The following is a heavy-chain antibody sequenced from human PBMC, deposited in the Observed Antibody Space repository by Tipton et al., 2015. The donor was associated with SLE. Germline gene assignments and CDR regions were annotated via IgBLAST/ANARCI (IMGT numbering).Heavy chain of an antibody. Sequence: TLSLTCTVSGGSISSHYWSWIRQPPGKGLEWIGYIYYSGSTNYNPSLKSRVTISVDTSKNQFSLKLSSVTAADTAVYYCAGGDDYGYYWGQGTLVTVSS. CDR1: GGSISSHY. D-gene: IGHD4-17*01. V-gene: IGHV4-59*08. CDR3: AGGDDYGYY. J-gene: IGHJ4*02. CDR2: IYYSGST.